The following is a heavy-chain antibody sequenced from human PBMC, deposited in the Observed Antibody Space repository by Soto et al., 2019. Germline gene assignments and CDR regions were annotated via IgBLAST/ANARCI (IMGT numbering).Heavy chain of an antibody. CDR1: GGSFSGYY. CDR2: INHSGST. Sequence: SETLSLTGAVYGGSFSGYYWSWIRQPAWKGLEWIGEINHSGSTNYSPSLKSRVTISVDTSKNQFSLKLSSVTAADTAVYYFGRAGQQLVRRYYYYYEVMDVWGRVTTLAV. CDR3: GRAGQQLVRRYYYYYEVMDV. D-gene: IGHD6-13*01. V-gene: IGHV4-34*01. J-gene: IGHJ6*02.